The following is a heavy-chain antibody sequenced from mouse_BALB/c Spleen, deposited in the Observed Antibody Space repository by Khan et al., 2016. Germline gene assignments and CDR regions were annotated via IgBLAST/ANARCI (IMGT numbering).Heavy chain of an antibody. V-gene: IGHV9-1*02. CDR1: GYTFTNYG. CDR3: ARRVYYGSSYDVMDN. Sequence: QIQLVQSGPELKKPGETVKISCKASGYTFTNYGMNWVKQAPGKGLEWMGWMNTYTGESTYPDDFKGRFAFSLETSASTAYLQLNNLKTEDMATYCCARRVYYGSSYDVMDNWGQGTSVTVSS. D-gene: IGHD1-1*01. J-gene: IGHJ4*01. CDR2: MNTYTGES.